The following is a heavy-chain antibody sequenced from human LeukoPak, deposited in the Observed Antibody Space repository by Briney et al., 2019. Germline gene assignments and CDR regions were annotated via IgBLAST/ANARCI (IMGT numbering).Heavy chain of an antibody. CDR3: ARDLRLDKARAFDI. CDR1: GFTFSSYG. J-gene: IGHJ3*02. D-gene: IGHD1-1*01. V-gene: IGHV3-30*03. CDR2: ISYDGSNK. Sequence: PGGSLRLSCAASGFTFSSYGMHWVRQAPGKGLEWVAVISYDGSNKYYADSVKGRFTISRDNSKNTLYLQMNSLRAEDAAVYYCARDLRLDKARAFDIWGQGTMVTVSS.